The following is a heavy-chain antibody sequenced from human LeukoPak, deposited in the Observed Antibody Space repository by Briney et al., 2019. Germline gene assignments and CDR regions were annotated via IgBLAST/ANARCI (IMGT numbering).Heavy chain of an antibody. CDR2: INGFSSAI. CDR1: GFTFSDYN. V-gene: IGHV3-48*01. J-gene: IGHJ6*02. CDR3: ASAGYYYYYGMDV. Sequence: GGSLRLSCAASGFTFSDYNMNWVRQAPGEGPEWVSYINGFSSAIYYADSVKGRFTISRENSKNTLYLQMNSLRAEDTAVYYCASAGYYYYYGMDVWGQGTTVTVSS.